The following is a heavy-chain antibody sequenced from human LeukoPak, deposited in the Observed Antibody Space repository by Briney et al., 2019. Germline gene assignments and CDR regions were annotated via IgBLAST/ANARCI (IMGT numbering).Heavy chain of an antibody. CDR3: ARERPTMLDFDY. CDR1: GGTFSSYA. D-gene: IGHD3-10*02. Sequence: ASVKVSCKASGGTFSSYAISWVRQAPGQGLEWMGRIIPIFGTANYAQKFQGRVTITTDESTSTAYMELSSLRSEDTAVYYCARERPTMLDFDYWGQGTLVTVSS. J-gene: IGHJ4*02. CDR2: IIPIFGTA. V-gene: IGHV1-69*05.